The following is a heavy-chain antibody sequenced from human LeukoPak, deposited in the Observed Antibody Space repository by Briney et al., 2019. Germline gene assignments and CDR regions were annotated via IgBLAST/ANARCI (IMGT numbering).Heavy chain of an antibody. V-gene: IGHV4-59*01. CDR3: ARDQIDDYYYGMDV. CDR1: GGSISSYY. J-gene: IGHJ6*02. D-gene: IGHD2-21*01. Sequence: PSETLSLTCTGSGGSISSYYWSWIRQPPGKGLEWIGYIYYSGSTNYNPSLKSRVTISVDTSKNQLSLKLSSVTAADTAVYYCARDQIDDYYYGMDVWGQGTTVTVSS. CDR2: IYYSGST.